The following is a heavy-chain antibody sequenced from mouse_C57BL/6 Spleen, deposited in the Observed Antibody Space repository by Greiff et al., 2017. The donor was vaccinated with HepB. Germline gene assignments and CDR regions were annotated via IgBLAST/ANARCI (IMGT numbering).Heavy chain of an antibody. Sequence: VQLQQPGTELVKPGASVKLSCKASGYTFTSYWMHWVKQRPGQGLEWIGNINPSNGGTNYNEKFKSNATLTVDKSSSTAYMQLSSLTSEDSAVYYCAPEGLRQDWYFDVWGTGTTVTVSS. V-gene: IGHV1-53*01. CDR2: INPSNGGT. CDR1: GYTFTSYW. CDR3: APEGLRQDWYFDV. J-gene: IGHJ1*03. D-gene: IGHD2-4*01.